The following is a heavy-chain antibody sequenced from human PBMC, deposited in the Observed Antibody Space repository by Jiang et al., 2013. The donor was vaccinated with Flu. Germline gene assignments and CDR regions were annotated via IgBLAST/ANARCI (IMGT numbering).Heavy chain of an antibody. CDR1: GYTFIGHY. Sequence: GAEVKKPGASVKVSCKASGYTFIGHYMHWVRQGLEWMGWINPNSGGTKYAEKFQGRVNMTRDTSISTAYMELSSLKSDDTAIYYCARARIGPWGQGTLVTVSS. CDR2: INPNSGGT. D-gene: IGHD3-10*01. CDR3: ARARIGP. V-gene: IGHV1-2*02. J-gene: IGHJ4*02.